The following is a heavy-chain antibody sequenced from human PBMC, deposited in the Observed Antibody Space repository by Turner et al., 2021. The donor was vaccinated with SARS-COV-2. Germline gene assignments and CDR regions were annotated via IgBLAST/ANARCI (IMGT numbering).Heavy chain of an antibody. Sequence: QLQLQESGPGLVKPSETRSLTCSVSRGSISSSSYYWGWIRQPPGKGLEWIGRIYYSGSTYYNPSLKSRVTISVDTSKNQFSLKLSSVTAGDTAVYYCAEEVVVVTTTHYGMDVWGQGTTVTVSS. CDR3: AEEVVVVTTTHYGMDV. J-gene: IGHJ6*02. CDR2: IYYSGST. CDR1: RGSISSSSYY. V-gene: IGHV4-39*01. D-gene: IGHD2-21*02.